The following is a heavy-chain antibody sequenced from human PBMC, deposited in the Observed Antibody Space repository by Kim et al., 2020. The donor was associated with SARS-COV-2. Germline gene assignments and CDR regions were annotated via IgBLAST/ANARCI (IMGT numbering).Heavy chain of an antibody. J-gene: IGHJ4*02. Sequence: ASVKVSCKASGYTFTSYYMHWVRQAPGQGLEWMGIINPSGGSTSYAQKFQGRVTMTRDTSTSTVYMELSSLRSEDTAVYYCARVGVRYFDWPPSWPDYWGQGTLVTVSS. CDR2: INPSGGST. V-gene: IGHV1-46*01. CDR3: ARVGVRYFDWPPSWPDY. CDR1: GYTFTSYY. D-gene: IGHD3-9*01.